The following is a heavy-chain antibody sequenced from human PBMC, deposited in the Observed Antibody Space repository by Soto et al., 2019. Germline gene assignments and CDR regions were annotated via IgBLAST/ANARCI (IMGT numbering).Heavy chain of an antibody. Sequence: QVQLVQSGAEVKKPWSSVKVSCKATGGTFSSDVFNWVRQATGQGLGWMGGVISIFGSPNYGQKFQGRVTVTANDSTSTGLIDVSSPTTEDTAISSGAGDLGSCCDQGDHWGQATVVPVSS. V-gene: IGHV1-69*12. J-gene: IGHJ1*01. CDR3: AGDLGSCCDQGDH. CDR1: GGTFSSDV. D-gene: IGHD2-2*01. CDR2: VISIFGSP.